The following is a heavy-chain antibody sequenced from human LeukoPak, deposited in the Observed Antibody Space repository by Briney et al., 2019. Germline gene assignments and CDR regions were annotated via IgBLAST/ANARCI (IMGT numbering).Heavy chain of an antibody. D-gene: IGHD6-13*01. CDR1: GDSISSEISY. CDR2: VYISGNT. V-gene: IGHV4-61*02. J-gene: IGHJ6*03. CDR3: ARDRVGQQLVGRKNNYYYMDV. Sequence: SETLSLTCTVSGDSISSEISYWSWIRQPAGKELEWIGRVYISGNTDHNPSLKSRVSISVDTSKNQFSLKLRSVTAADTAVYYCARDRVGQQLVGRKNNYYYMDVWGKGTTVTVSS.